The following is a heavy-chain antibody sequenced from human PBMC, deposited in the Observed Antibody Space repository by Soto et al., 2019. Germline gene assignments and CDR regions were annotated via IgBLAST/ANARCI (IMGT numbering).Heavy chain of an antibody. J-gene: IGHJ4*02. V-gene: IGHV1-69*13. Sequence: SVKVSCKASGGTFSSYRINWVRQAPGQGLEWMGGIVPIYRTADSAQEFQGRVIITADESARTAYMELRSLKSRDTAVYYCVRDSGAKLSSSWGQGTLVTVSS. CDR3: VRDSGAKLSSS. CDR2: IVPIYRTA. D-gene: IGHD6-13*01. CDR1: GGTFSSYR.